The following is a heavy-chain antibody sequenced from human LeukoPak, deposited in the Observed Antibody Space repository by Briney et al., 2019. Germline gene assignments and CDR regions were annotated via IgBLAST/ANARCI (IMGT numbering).Heavy chain of an antibody. D-gene: IGHD6-13*01. CDR3: ARGSRVAAGTGY. V-gene: IGHV1-69*13. CDR2: IIPIFGTA. J-gene: IGHJ4*02. Sequence: GASVKVSRKASGGTFSSYAISWVRQAPGQGLEWMGGIIPIFGTANYAQKFQGRVTITADESTSTAYTELSSLRSEDTAVYYCARGSRVAAGTGYWGQGTLVTVSS. CDR1: GGTFSSYA.